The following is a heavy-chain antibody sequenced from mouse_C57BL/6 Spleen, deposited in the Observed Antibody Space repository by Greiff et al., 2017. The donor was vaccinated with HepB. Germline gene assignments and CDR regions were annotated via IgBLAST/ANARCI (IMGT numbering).Heavy chain of an antibody. Sequence: VQLQQSGAELVRPGASVKLSCKASGYTFTDYYINWVKQRPGQGLEWIARIYPGSGNTYYNEKFKGKATLTAEKSSSTAYMQLSSLTSEDSAVYFCARGGYYSNYDWYFDVWGTGTTVTVSS. CDR3: ARGGYYSNYDWYFDV. J-gene: IGHJ1*03. V-gene: IGHV1-76*01. CDR2: IYPGSGNT. D-gene: IGHD2-5*01. CDR1: GYTFTDYY.